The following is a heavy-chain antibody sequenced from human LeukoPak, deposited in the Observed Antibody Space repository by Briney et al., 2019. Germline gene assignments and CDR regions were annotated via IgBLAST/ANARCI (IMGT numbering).Heavy chain of an antibody. CDR2: IYYSGST. J-gene: IGHJ4*02. CDR1: GGSISSSSYY. CDR3: ARIRYGDYATPI. D-gene: IGHD4-17*01. Sequence: SETLSLTCTVSGGSISSSSYYWGWIRQPPGKGQEWIGSIYYSGSTYHNPSLKSRVTISVDTSKNQFSLKLSSVTAADTAVYYCARIRYGDYATPIWGQGTLVTVSS. V-gene: IGHV4-39*01.